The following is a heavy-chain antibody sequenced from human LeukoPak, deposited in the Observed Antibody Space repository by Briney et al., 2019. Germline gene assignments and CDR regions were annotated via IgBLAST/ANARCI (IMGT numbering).Heavy chain of an antibody. V-gene: IGHV4-30-2*01. CDR1: GGSISSGGYY. D-gene: IGHD1-7*01. J-gene: IGHJ6*03. CDR2: IYHSGST. CDR3: ARDPLILTGTTYYYYYMDA. Sequence: SQTLSLTCTVSGGSISSGGYYWSWIRQPPGKGLEWIGYIYHSGSTYYNPSLKSRVTISVDRSKNQFSLKLSSVTAADTAVYYCARDPLILTGTTYYYYYMDAWGKGTTVTVSS.